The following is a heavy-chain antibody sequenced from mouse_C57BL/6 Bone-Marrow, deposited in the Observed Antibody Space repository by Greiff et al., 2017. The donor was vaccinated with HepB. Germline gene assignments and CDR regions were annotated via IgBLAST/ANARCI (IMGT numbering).Heavy chain of an antibody. Sequence: EVKLMESGGGLVKPGGSLKLSCAASGFTFSDYGMHWVRQAPEKGLEWVAYISSGSSTIYYADTVKGRFTISSDNAKNTLFLQMTSLRSEDTAMYYCAREYYGSSYPAYWGQGTLVTVSA. J-gene: IGHJ3*01. D-gene: IGHD1-1*01. CDR3: AREYYGSSYPAY. V-gene: IGHV5-17*01. CDR1: GFTFSDYG. CDR2: ISSGSSTI.